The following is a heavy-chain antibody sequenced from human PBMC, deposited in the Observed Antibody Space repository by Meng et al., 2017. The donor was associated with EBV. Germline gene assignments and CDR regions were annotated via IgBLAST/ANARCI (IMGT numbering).Heavy chain of an antibody. V-gene: IGHV1-18*01. J-gene: IGHJ4*02. Sequence: QVQLVQSGAEVKKPGASVKASCKASGYTFSSFGISWVRQAPGQGPEWMGWISAYNGDTKYAQKFQGRVTVTTDTSTSTAYMELRSLRRDDTAVYYCARGMRNFNFWGQGTLVTVSS. CDR2: ISAYNGDT. CDR3: ARGMRNFNF. CDR1: GYTFSSFG.